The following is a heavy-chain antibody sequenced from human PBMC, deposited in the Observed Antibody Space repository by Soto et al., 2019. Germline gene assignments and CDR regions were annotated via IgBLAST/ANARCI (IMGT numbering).Heavy chain of an antibody. Sequence: ASVEVSCKASGYTFTSYDINWVRQATGQGLEWMGWMNPNSGNKCYAQKFQGRVTMTRKTSISTAYMELSSLRSEDTAVYYCARVSPLTYYCYRGMDVWGPGTTLTVYS. CDR2: MNPNSGNK. D-gene: IGHD3-16*01. CDR3: ARVSPLTYYCYRGMDV. CDR1: GYTFTSYD. V-gene: IGHV1-8*01. J-gene: IGHJ6*02.